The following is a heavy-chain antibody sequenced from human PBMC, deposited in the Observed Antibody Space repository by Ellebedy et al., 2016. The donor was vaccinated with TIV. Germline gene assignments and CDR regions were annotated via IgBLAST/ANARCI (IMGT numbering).Heavy chain of an antibody. V-gene: IGHV3-7*01. D-gene: IGHD4-17*01. Sequence: GESLKISCGASGFSFSSYWMSWVRQAPGKGLEWVANIRQDGSEKYYVDSVKGRFTISRDNAKNSLYLHLNSLRAEDTAMYYCATDGSYGGYLSPTHAFVIWGQGTMVTVSS. J-gene: IGHJ3*02. CDR3: ATDGSYGGYLSPTHAFVI. CDR1: GFSFSSYW. CDR2: IRQDGSEK.